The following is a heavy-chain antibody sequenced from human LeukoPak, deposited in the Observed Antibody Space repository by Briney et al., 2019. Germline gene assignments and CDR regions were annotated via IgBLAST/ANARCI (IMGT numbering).Heavy chain of an antibody. Sequence: SGTLSLTCAVSGGSISSTNWWSWVRQPPGKGLEWIGSIYSGGSTYYNPSLKSRVTMSLDTSSNQFSLKLNSVTAADTAVYYCVRDGYHGRGSIHWGQGTPVTVSS. CDR3: VRDGYHGRGSIH. J-gene: IGHJ4*02. CDR1: GGSISSTNW. V-gene: IGHV4-4*02. CDR2: IYSGGST. D-gene: IGHD5-18*01.